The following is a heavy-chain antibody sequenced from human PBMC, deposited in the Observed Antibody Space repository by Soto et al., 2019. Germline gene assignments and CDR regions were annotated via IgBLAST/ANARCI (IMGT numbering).Heavy chain of an antibody. CDR2: IKQDGSEK. CDR3: ARPQGMGYYYYGMDV. Sequence: GGSLRLSCAASGFTFSSYWMSWVRQAPGKGLEWVANIKQDGSEKYYVDSVKGRFTISRDNAKNSLYLQMNSLRAEDTAVYYCARPQGMGYYYYGMDVWGQGTTVTVSS. J-gene: IGHJ6*02. D-gene: IGHD1-20*01. CDR1: GFTFSSYW. V-gene: IGHV3-7*01.